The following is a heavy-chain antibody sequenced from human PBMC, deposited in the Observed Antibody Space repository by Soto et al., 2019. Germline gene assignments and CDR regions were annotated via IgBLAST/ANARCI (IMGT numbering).Heavy chain of an antibody. D-gene: IGHD3-9*01. CDR1: GGSLSGYH. CDR2: IDHRGST. J-gene: IGHJ4*02. Sequence: PSETLSLTCAVYGGSLSGYHWSWIRQPPGKELEWIGEIDHRGSTNYNPSLKSRATLSVDASNNQFSLNLSYVTAADTAVYYCARDLRYDYWGQGTLVTVSS. V-gene: IGHV4-34*01. CDR3: ARDLRYDY.